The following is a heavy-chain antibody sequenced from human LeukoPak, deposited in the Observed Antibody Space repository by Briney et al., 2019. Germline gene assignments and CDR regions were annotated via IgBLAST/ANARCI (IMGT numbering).Heavy chain of an antibody. CDR3: ARGRAGNYYNHNDY. CDR2: ISYDGSNK. D-gene: IGHD3-10*01. J-gene: IGHJ4*01. Sequence: GGSLRLSCAASGFTFSSYAMHWVRQPPGKGLEWVAVISYDGSNKHYADSVKGQFTISRDNSKTTMYLQMNSLRAEDTAVYYCARGRAGNYYNHNDYWGQGTLVTVSS. V-gene: IGHV3-30-3*01. CDR1: GFTFSSYA.